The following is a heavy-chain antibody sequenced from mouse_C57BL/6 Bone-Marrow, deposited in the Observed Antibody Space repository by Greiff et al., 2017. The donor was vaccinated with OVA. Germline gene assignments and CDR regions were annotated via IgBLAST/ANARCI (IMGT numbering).Heavy chain of an antibody. J-gene: IGHJ3*01. Sequence: EVKVVESGGDLVKPGGSLKLSCAASGFTFSSYGMSWVRQTPDKRLEWVATISSGGSYTYYPDSVKGRFTISRDNAKNTLYLQMSSLKSEDTAMYYCARHRPAWFAYWGQGTLITVSA. CDR2: ISSGGSYT. CDR3: ARHRPAWFAY. CDR1: GFTFSSYG. V-gene: IGHV5-6*01.